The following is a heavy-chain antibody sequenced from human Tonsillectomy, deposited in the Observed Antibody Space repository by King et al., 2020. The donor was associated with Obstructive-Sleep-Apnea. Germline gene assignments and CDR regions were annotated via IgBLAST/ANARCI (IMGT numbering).Heavy chain of an antibody. D-gene: IGHD5-12*01. Sequence: HVQLQQSGPGLVKPSQTLSLTCTVSGGSISSGGYYWSWIRQHPGKGLEWIGYIYYSGSTYYNPSRKSRVTVSVDTSKNQFSLKLSSVTAADTAVYYCARDPGGYDRESGAFDIWGQGTMVTVSS. V-gene: IGHV4-31*03. J-gene: IGHJ3*02. CDR1: GGSISSGGYY. CDR2: IYYSGST. CDR3: ARDPGGYDRESGAFDI.